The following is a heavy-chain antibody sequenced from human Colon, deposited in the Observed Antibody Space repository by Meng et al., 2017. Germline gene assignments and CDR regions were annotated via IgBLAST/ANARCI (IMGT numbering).Heavy chain of an antibody. J-gene: IGHJ4*02. CDR1: GGSFSGYY. CDR3: ASPHSGSYYGKTYYFDY. V-gene: IGHV4-34*01. CDR2: INHSGST. D-gene: IGHD1-26*01. Sequence: SETLSLTCAVYGGSFSGYYWSWIRQPPGKGLEWIGEINHSGSTNYNTSLKSRVIISVDTSKNQFSLKLSSVTAADTAVYYCASPHSGSYYGKTYYFDYWGQGTLVTVSS.